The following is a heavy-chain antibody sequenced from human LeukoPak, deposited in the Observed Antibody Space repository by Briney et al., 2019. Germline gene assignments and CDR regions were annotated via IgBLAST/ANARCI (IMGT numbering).Heavy chain of an antibody. CDR1: GFTFSSYE. D-gene: IGHD2-21*02. Sequence: GGSLRLSCAASGFTFSSYEMNWVRQAPGKGLEWVSYISSSGSTIYYADSVKGRFTISRDNAKNSLYLQMNSLRAEDTAVYYCASSPYCGGDCYFDYWGQGTLVTVSS. CDR2: ISSSGSTI. J-gene: IGHJ4*02. CDR3: ASSPYCGGDCYFDY. V-gene: IGHV3-48*03.